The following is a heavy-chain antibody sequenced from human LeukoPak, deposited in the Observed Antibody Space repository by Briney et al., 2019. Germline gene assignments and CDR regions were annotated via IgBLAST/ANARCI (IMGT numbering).Heavy chain of an antibody. CDR3: ARHYYGSGSYSLFFDY. V-gene: IGHV4-39*01. CDR2: IYYSGST. CDR1: GGSISSSSYY. Sequence: SETLSLTCTVSGGSISSSSYYWGWIRQPPGKGLEWIGSIYYSGSTYYNPSLKSRVTISVDTSKNQFSLKLSSVTAADTAVYYCARHYYGSGSYSLFFDYWGQGTLVTVSS. D-gene: IGHD3-10*01. J-gene: IGHJ4*02.